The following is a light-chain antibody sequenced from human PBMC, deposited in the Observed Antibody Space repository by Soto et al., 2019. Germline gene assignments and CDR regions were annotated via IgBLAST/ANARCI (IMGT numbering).Light chain of an antibody. J-gene: IGLJ1*01. CDR3: SSYTSSSSYV. CDR2: TVS. Sequence: QSALTQPASVSGSPGQSITISCTGTSSAVGGYKYVSWYQQHPGKAPKLLIYTVSNRPSGVSNRFSGSKSGNTASLTISGLQAEDEADYYCSSYTSSSSYVFGTGTKLTVL. V-gene: IGLV2-14*01. CDR1: SSAVGGYKY.